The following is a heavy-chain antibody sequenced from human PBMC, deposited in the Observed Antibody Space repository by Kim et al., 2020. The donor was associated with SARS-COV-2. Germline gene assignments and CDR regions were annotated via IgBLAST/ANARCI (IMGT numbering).Heavy chain of an antibody. V-gene: IGHV3-21*01. CDR3: ARDFWPYGSPQTWVYYGIDV. Sequence: GGSLRLSCAASGFTFSSYSMNWVRQAPGKGLEWVSSISSSSSYIYYADSVKGRFTISRDNAKNSLYLQMNSLRAEDTAVYYCARDFWPYGSPQTWVYYGIDVWGRGAAVTVS. CDR2: ISSSSSYI. CDR1: GFTFSSYS. J-gene: IGHJ6*02. D-gene: IGHD3-3*01.